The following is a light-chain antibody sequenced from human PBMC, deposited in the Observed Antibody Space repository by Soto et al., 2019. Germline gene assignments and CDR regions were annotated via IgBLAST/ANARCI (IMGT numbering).Light chain of an antibody. CDR1: KLGDKY. V-gene: IGLV3-1*01. J-gene: IGLJ1*01. CDR2: QDS. Sequence: SYELTQPPSVSVSPGQTASITGSGAKLGDKYACWYQQKPGQSPVLVIYQDSKRPSGIPERFSGSNSGNTATLTISGTQAMDEADYYCQAWDSSTAVFGTGTKLTVL. CDR3: QAWDSSTAV.